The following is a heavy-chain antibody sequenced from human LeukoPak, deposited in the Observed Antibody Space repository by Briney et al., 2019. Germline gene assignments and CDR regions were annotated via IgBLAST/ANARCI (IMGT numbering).Heavy chain of an antibody. CDR1: GGSISSYY. CDR2: IYYSGST. V-gene: IGHV4-59*08. CDR3: ARGGFLRGSFDY. J-gene: IGHJ4*02. D-gene: IGHD2/OR15-2a*01. Sequence: PSETLSLTCTVSGGSISSYYWSWIRQPPGKGPEWIGYIYYSGSTNYNPSLKSRVTISVDTSKNQFSLKLSSVTAADTAVYYCARGGFLRGSFDYWGQGTLVTVSS.